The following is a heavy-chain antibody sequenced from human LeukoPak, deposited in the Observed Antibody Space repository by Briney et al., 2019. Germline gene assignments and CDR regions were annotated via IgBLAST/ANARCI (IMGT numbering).Heavy chain of an antibody. V-gene: IGHV4-34*01. J-gene: IGHJ5*02. CDR1: GGSFSGYY. D-gene: IGHD6-13*01. CDR3: ARRGVQGSSWSKPHQRGLGRFDP. Sequence: PSETLSLTCAVYGGSFSGYYWSWIRQPPGKGLEWIGEINHSGSTNYNPSLKSRVTISVDTSKNQFSLNLSSVTAADTAVYYSARRGVQGSSWSKPHQRGLGRFDPWGQGTLLTVSS. CDR2: INHSGST.